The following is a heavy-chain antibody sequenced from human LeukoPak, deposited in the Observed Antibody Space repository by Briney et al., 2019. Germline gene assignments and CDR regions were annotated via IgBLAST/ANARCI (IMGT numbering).Heavy chain of an antibody. CDR2: IYTSGST. D-gene: IGHD3-3*01. J-gene: IGHJ3*02. Sequence: SETLSLTCTVSGGSISSGSYYWSWIRQPAGKGLEWIGRIYTSGSTNYNPSLKSRVTISVDTSKNQFSLKLSSVTAADTAVYYCARRVYDFWSGDAFDIWGQGTMVTVSS. CDR3: ARRVYDFWSGDAFDI. V-gene: IGHV4-61*02. CDR1: GGSISSGSYY.